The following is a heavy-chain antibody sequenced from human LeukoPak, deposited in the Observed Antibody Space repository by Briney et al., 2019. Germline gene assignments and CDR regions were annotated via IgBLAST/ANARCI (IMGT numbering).Heavy chain of an antibody. CDR2: IRSEPKNFAT. D-gene: IGHD2-8*01. CDR1: GFSFSDSA. CDR3: FCTNSTPGGNWFDP. V-gene: IGHV3-73*01. J-gene: IGHJ5*02. Sequence: PGGSLRLSCVGFGFSFSDSAIHWVRQAAGKGLEWVGRIRSEPKNFATAYAASVRGRFTISRDDSKNTAYLQMDGLKNEDTALYYCFCTNSTPGGNWFDPWGQGTLVTVSS.